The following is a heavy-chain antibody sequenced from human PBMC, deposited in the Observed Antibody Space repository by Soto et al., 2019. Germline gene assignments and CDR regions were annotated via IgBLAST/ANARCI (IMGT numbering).Heavy chain of an antibody. CDR1: GGSISSGGSY. J-gene: IGHJ4*02. Sequence: QVPLQESGPGLVKPSQTLSLTCTVSGGSISSGGSYWSWIRQHPGKGLEWIGYVYYSGSTYYNPSLKSRVSISADTSKNQCSLKLSSVTAADTAVYYCARGRDSSGYYANDYWGQGTLVTVSS. CDR3: ARGRDSSGYYANDY. D-gene: IGHD3-22*01. V-gene: IGHV4-31*03. CDR2: VYYSGST.